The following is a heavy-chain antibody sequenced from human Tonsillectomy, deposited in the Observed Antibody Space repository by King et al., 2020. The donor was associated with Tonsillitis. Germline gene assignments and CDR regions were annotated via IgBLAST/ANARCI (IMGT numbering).Heavy chain of an antibody. CDR2: VYTSGST. CDR1: GGSISSGSDY. CDR3: ARGEYSYGFWFDP. D-gene: IGHD5-18*01. V-gene: IGHV4-61*02. Sequence: VQLPESGPGLVKPSQTLSLPCTVSGGSISSGSDYWSWIRQPAGKGLEWIGRVYTSGSTNYNPSLKSRVTISAGTSKNQFSLKLSSVTAADTAVYYCARGEYSYGFWFDPWGQGTLVTVSS. J-gene: IGHJ5*02.